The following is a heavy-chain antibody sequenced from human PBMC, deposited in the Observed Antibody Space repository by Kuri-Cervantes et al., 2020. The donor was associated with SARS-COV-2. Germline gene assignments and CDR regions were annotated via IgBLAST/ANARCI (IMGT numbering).Heavy chain of an antibody. D-gene: IGHD2-8*01. Sequence: GGSLRLSCAASGFTFSGYAMHWVRQAPGKGLEWVALISYDGTNKFYADSVKGRFTISRDNSRNTLYLQMNSLRAEDTAVFYCARPDCTINGVCFMDVWGQGTTVTVSS. CDR1: GFTFSGYA. CDR3: ARPDCTINGVCFMDV. J-gene: IGHJ6*02. CDR2: ISYDGTNK. V-gene: IGHV3-30-3*01.